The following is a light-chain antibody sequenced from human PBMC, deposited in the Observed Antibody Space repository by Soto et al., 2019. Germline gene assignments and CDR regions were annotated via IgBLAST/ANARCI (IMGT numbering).Light chain of an antibody. CDR1: QSVSKY. CDR3: QQRSNWPHIT. J-gene: IGKJ4*01. Sequence: EIVLTQSPATLSLSPGERATLSCRASQSVSKYLAWYQQKPGQAPRLLIHDASNRATGIPARFSGSGSATDFTLTISSLEPEDFGVYYCQQRSNWPHITFGGGTKVEIK. V-gene: IGKV3-11*01. CDR2: DAS.